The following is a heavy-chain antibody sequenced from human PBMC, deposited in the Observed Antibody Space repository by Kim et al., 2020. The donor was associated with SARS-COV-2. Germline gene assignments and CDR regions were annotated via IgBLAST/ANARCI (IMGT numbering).Heavy chain of an antibody. CDR3: ARFSPGPNNWFDP. V-gene: IGHV4-30-2*01. CDR2: IYHSGST. D-gene: IGHD3-3*02. CDR1: GGSISSGGYS. J-gene: IGHJ5*02. Sequence: SETLSLTCAVSGGSISSGGYSWSWIRQPPGKGLEWIGYIYHSGSTYYNPSLKSRVTISVDRSKNQFSLKLSSVTAADTAVYYCARFSPGPNNWFDPWGQGTLVTVSS.